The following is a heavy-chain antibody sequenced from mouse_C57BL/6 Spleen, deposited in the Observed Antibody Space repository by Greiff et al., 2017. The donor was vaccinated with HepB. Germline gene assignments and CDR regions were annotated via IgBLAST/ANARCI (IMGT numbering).Heavy chain of an antibody. CDR1: GFTFSDYG. J-gene: IGHJ2*01. CDR3: ARTYDY. CDR2: ISSGSSTI. D-gene: IGHD5-1*01. Sequence: EVQVVESGGGLVKPGGSLKLSCAASGFTFSDYGMHWVRQAPEKGLEWVAYISSGSSTIYYADTVKGRFTISRDNAKNTLFRQMTSLRSEDAALYYCARTYDYWGQGTTLTVSS. V-gene: IGHV5-17*01.